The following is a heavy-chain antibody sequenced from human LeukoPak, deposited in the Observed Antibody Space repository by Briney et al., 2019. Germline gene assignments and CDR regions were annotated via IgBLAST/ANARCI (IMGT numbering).Heavy chain of an antibody. D-gene: IGHD3-22*01. J-gene: IGHJ4*02. CDR3: ARQRTDAYYYDSSGPDFDY. V-gene: IGHV5-51*01. CDR2: IYPGDSDT. Sequence: GESLKISCKGSGYSFTSYWIGWVRQMPGKGLEWLGIIYPGDSDTRYSPSFQGQVTISADKSISTAYLQWSSLKASDTAMYYCARQRTDAYYYDSSGPDFDYWGQGTLVTVSS. CDR1: GYSFTSYW.